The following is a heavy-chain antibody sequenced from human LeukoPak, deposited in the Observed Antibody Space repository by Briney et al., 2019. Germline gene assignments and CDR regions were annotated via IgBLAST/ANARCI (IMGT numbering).Heavy chain of an antibody. CDR1: GGTFSSYA. J-gene: IGHJ6*02. CDR2: IIPIFGTA. V-gene: IGHV1-69*13. Sequence: SVKVSCKASGGTFSSYAISWVRQAPGQGLEWMGGIIPIFGTANYAQKFQGRVTITADESTSTAYMELSSLRSEDTAVYYCARAVSLYYDILTGMDVWGQGTTVTVSS. CDR3: ARAVSLYYDILTGMDV. D-gene: IGHD3-9*01.